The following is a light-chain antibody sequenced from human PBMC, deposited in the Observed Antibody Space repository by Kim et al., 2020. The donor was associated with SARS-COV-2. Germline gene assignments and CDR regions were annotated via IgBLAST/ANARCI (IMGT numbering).Light chain of an antibody. Sequence: QSALTQPRSVSGSPGQSVAISCTGTSSDVGGYNYVSWYQQHPGKAPKVMIYDVSKRPSGVPDRYSGSKSGNTASLTISGLQAEDEADYYCCSYAGSNTGLFGTGTKVTVL. V-gene: IGLV2-11*01. J-gene: IGLJ1*01. CDR1: SSDVGGYNY. CDR3: CSYAGSNTGL. CDR2: DVS.